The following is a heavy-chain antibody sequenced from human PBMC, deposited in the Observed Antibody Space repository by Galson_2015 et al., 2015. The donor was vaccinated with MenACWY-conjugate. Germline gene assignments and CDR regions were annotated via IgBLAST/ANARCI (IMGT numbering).Heavy chain of an antibody. Sequence: SLRLSCAASGFTSGSFDMHWVRHAPGKGLEWVSSIGVSGDTWYTASVKGRFTMSRENAKNSVYLQLNNLRTEDTAVYYCARDRRAAGAFRANWYFNLWGRGTLVTVSS. CDR1: GFTSGSFD. J-gene: IGHJ2*01. CDR2: IGVSGDT. D-gene: IGHD6-13*01. V-gene: IGHV3-13*01. CDR3: ARDRRAAGAFRANWYFNL.